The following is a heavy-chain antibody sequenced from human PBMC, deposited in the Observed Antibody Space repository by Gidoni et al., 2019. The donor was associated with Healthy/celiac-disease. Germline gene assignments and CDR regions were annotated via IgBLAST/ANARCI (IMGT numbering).Heavy chain of an antibody. D-gene: IGHD1-26*01. CDR2: ISSSSSTI. V-gene: IGHV3-48*01. CDR1: GFTFSSYS. Sequence: GFTFSSYSMNWVRQAPGKGLEWVSYISSSSSTIYYADSVKGRFTISRDNAKNSLYLQMNSLRAEDTAVYYCARDLRGLPLGEEYFQPWGQGTLVTVSS. CDR3: ARDLRGLPLGEEYFQP. J-gene: IGHJ1*01.